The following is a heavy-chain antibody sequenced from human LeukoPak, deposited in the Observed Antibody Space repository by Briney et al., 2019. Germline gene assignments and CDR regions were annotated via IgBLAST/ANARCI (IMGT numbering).Heavy chain of an antibody. CDR2: IYYSGST. CDR3: ARDEDGYNRFDS. Sequence: SETLSLTCTVSGGSISSGGYYWSWIRQHPGKGLVWIGYIYYSGSTYYNPSLKSRVTISVDTSKNQFSLKLNSVTAADAAVYYCARDEDGYNRFDSWGQGTLVTVSS. D-gene: IGHD5-24*01. CDR1: GGSISSGGYY. J-gene: IGHJ4*02. V-gene: IGHV4-31*03.